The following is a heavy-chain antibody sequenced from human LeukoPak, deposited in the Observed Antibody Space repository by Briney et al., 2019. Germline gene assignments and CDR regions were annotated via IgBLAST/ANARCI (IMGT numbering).Heavy chain of an antibody. J-gene: IGHJ3*02. CDR2: ISYDGSNR. CDR3: AKEGRGGFDI. D-gene: IGHD3-16*01. Sequence: GGSLRLSCAASGFTFSSYAIHWVRQAPGKGLEWVAVISYDGSNRYYADSVKGRFTISRDNSKNTLYLQMNSLRAEDTAVYYCAKEGRGGFDIWGQGTMVTVSS. CDR1: GFTFSSYA. V-gene: IGHV3-30-3*01.